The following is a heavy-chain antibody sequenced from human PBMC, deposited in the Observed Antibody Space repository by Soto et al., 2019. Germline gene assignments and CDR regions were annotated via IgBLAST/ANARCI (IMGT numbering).Heavy chain of an antibody. CDR1: GFTFSSYA. J-gene: IGHJ5*02. CDR3: TSDTFGLRDT. Sequence: PGGSLRLSCAASGFTFSSYAMCWVRQAPGKGLEWVSAISGSGGSTYYADSVKGRFTISRDNADSALFLQMNSLSAEDTAIYYCTSDTFGLRDTWGQGTLVTVSS. D-gene: IGHD3-16*01. V-gene: IGHV3-23*01. CDR2: ISGSGGST.